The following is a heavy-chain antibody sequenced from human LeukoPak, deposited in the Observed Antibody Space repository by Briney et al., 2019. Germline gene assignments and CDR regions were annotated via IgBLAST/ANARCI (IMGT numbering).Heavy chain of an antibody. V-gene: IGHV3-23*01. J-gene: IGHJ4*02. D-gene: IGHD6-6*01. CDR2: VSGRGEKT. CDR3: AKWKYSNSGIDDY. Sequence: PGGSLRLSCAASGFIFTDAAMNWVRQAPGKGLEWDSAVSGRGEKTLYAESVKGRFTISRDNSNNMVYLQMNSLRVEDTGVYYCAKWKYSNSGIDDYWGQGTLVTVSS. CDR1: GFIFTDAA.